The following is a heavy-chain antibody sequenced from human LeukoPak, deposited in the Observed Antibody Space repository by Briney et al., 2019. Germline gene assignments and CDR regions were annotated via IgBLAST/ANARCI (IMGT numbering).Heavy chain of an antibody. D-gene: IGHD6-19*01. J-gene: IGHJ4*02. CDR1: GYTFTVYY. CDR3: ARDGDRCGSGCYDY. CDR2: INPNSGGT. V-gene: IGHV1-2*02. Sequence: GASVKVSCKASGYTFTVYYLHWVRQAPGQGLEWMGWINPNSGGTNYAQKFQGRVTMTRDTSISTAYMELSRLRSDDAAIYYCARDGDRCGSGCYDYWGQGTLVTVSS.